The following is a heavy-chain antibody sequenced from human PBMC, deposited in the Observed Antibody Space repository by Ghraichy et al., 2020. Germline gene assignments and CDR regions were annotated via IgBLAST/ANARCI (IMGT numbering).Heavy chain of an antibody. D-gene: IGHD6-19*01. J-gene: IGHJ6*02. CDR1: GFTVTTSY. V-gene: IGHV3-66*01. Sequence: GGSLRLSCAASGFTVTTSYMSWVRQAPGMGLEWVSVIYSGDNTYYADSVKGRFTISRDNSNNTLYLQMNSLRVEDMAVYYCARCTNSGWCYYGMDVWGQGTTVTVAS. CDR2: IYSGDNT. CDR3: ARCTNSGWCYYGMDV.